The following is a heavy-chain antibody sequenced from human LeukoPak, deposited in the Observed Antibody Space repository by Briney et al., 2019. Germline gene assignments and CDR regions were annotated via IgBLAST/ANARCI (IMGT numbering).Heavy chain of an antibody. D-gene: IGHD3-22*01. CDR3: ARLRETYYYDSSGYFFDY. J-gene: IGHJ4*02. Sequence: ASVKVSCKASGYTFTSYGISWVRQAPGQGLEWMGWMSAYNGNTNYAQKLQGRVTMTTDTSTSTAYMELRSLRSDDTAVYYCARLRETYYYDSSGYFFDYWGQGTLVTVSS. CDR2: MSAYNGNT. CDR1: GYTFTSYG. V-gene: IGHV1-18*01.